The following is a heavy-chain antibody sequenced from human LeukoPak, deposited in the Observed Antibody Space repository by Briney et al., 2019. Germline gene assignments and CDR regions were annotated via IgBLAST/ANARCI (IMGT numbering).Heavy chain of an antibody. D-gene: IGHD6-6*01. V-gene: IGHV1-2*06. CDR3: ARGLSSSSWGTWFDP. CDR2: INPNSGGT. J-gene: IGHJ5*02. Sequence: ASVKVSCKASGYTFTSYAMHWVRQAPGQGLEWMGRINPNSGGTNYAQKFQGRVTMTRDTSISTAYMELSRLRSDDTAVYYCARGLSSSSWGTWFDPWGQGTLVTVSS. CDR1: GYTFTSYA.